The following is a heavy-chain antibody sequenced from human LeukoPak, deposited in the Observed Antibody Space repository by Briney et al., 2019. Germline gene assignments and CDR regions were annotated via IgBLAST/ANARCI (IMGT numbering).Heavy chain of an antibody. D-gene: IGHD3-10*01. CDR1: GFTFSSYA. V-gene: IGHV3-30-3*01. CDR2: ILYDGSNQ. Sequence: GGSLRLSCAASGFTFSSYAMHWVRQAPAKGLEWVTVILYDGSNQYHSDSVKGRFTISRDNSKNMLCLHMNSLRVEDTAVYYCARGRRHYYYGMDVWGQGTTVTVSS. J-gene: IGHJ6*02. CDR3: ARGRRHYYYGMDV.